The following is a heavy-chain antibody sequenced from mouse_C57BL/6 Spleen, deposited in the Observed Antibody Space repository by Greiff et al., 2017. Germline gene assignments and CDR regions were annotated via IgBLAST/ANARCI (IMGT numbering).Heavy chain of an antibody. CDR3: ARGGSSYHAMDY. CDR2: IHPNSGST. Sequence: QVQLQQPGAELVKPGASVKLSCKASGYTFTSYWMHWVKQRPGQGLEWIGMIHPNSGSTNYNEKFKSKATLTVDKSSSTAYMQLSSLTSEDSAVYYCARGGSSYHAMDYWGQGTSVTVSS. J-gene: IGHJ4*01. CDR1: GYTFTSYW. V-gene: IGHV1-64*01. D-gene: IGHD1-1*01.